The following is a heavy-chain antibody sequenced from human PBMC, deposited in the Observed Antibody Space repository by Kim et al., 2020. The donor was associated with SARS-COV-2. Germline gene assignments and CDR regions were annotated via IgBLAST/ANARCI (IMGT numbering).Heavy chain of an antibody. CDR1: GGTFSSYA. CDR3: ASSPMVRGVIMRKGNNWFDP. V-gene: IGHV1-69*13. D-gene: IGHD3-10*01. Sequence: SVKVSCKASGGTFSSYAISWVRQAPGQGLEWMGGIIPIFGTANYAQKFQGRVTITADESTSTAYMELSSLRSEDTAVYYCASSPMVRGVIMRKGNNWFDPWGQGTLVTVSS. J-gene: IGHJ5*02. CDR2: IIPIFGTA.